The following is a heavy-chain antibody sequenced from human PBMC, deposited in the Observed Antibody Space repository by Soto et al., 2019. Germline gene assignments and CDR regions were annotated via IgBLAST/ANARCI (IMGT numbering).Heavy chain of an antibody. Sequence: LSLTCTVSGGSISNFFWSWIRQPAGKGLEWIGRIYSSGSTNYNPSLKSRVTMSLDTSKNQFSLKLNSVTAADTAVYYCTRGISGTYYYYYYGMDIWGQGTTVTVSS. CDR3: TRGISGTYYYYYYGMDI. D-gene: IGHD1-26*01. CDR1: GGSISNFF. CDR2: IYSSGST. V-gene: IGHV4-4*07. J-gene: IGHJ6*02.